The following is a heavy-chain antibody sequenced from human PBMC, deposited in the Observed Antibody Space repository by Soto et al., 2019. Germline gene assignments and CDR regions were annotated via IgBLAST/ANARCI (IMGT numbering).Heavy chain of an antibody. CDR1: GGSISSYY. Sequence: KTSETLSLTCTVSGGSISSYYWSWIRQPPGKGLEWIGYIYYSGSTNYNPSLKSRVTISVDTSKNQFSLKLSSVTAADTAVYYCAREQRSGYDYPWDYFDYWGQGTLVTVSS. D-gene: IGHD5-12*01. V-gene: IGHV4-59*01. CDR2: IYYSGST. J-gene: IGHJ4*02. CDR3: AREQRSGYDYPWDYFDY.